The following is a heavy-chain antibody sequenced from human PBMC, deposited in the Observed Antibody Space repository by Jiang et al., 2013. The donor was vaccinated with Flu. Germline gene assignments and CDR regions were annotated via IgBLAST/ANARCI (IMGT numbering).Heavy chain of an antibody. J-gene: IGHJ3*02. D-gene: IGHD3-16*02. CDR2: IKSRTDGATT. Sequence: VQLVESGGGLVKPGGSLRLSCVVSGLSFSDAWMSWVRQAPGKGLEWVGRIKSRTDGATTDYAAPVKGRFTISGDDSKNTLHLQMNSLKSEDTAIYYCTGGFRPIWGTYRYYAFDTWGQGTAVSVSS. CDR1: GLSFSDAW. V-gene: IGHV3-15*01. CDR3: TGGFRPIWGTYRYYAFDT.